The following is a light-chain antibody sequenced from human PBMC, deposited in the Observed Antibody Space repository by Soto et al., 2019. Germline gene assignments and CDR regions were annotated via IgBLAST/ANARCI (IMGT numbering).Light chain of an antibody. CDR3: QQSNSMTWK. CDR2: AAS. Sequence: DIQMTQSPSSLSASVGDRVSITCLASQGISTYLNWYQQKPGKAPKVLIYAASSLQSGVPSRFSGSGSETDSTLTISSLQPEDFATYSCQQSNSMTWKFGKGTKVDI. CDR1: QGISTY. J-gene: IGKJ1*01. V-gene: IGKV1-39*01.